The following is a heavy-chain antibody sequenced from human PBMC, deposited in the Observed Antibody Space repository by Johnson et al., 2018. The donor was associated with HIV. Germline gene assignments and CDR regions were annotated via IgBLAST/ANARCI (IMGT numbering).Heavy chain of an antibody. CDR2: IGTAGDT. J-gene: IGHJ3*02. D-gene: IGHD6-6*01. CDR1: GFIFSSYD. V-gene: IGHV3-13*01. CDR3: ARANSRGAEYSNLGAFDI. Sequence: VQLVESGGGLVQPGGSLRLSCAASGFIFSSYDMHWVRQATGKGLEWVSAIGTAGDTYYPGSVKGRFTISRENAKNSLYLQMNSLRAGDTAVYYCARANSRGAEYSNLGAFDIWGQGTMVTVSS.